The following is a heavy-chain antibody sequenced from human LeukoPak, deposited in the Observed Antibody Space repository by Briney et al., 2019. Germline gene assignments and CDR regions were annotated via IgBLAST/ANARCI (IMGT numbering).Heavy chain of an antibody. CDR2: IYPGDSDT. J-gene: IGHJ1*01. Sequence: GEALKISCKGSGYSFTSYWIGWGRQMLGKGLEWMGIIYPGDSDTRYSPSFQGQVTISADKSISTAYLQWSSLKDSDTAMYYCARQGHDSSYNGYFQHWGQGTLVTVSS. V-gene: IGHV5-51*01. D-gene: IGHD3-22*01. CDR1: GYSFTSYW. CDR3: ARQGHDSSYNGYFQH.